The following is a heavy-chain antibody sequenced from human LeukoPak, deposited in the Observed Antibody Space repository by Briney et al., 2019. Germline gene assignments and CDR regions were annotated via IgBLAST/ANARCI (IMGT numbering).Heavy chain of an antibody. V-gene: IGHV4-31*03. Sequence: SETLSLTCTVSGGSISSGGYYWSWIRQHPGKGLEWIGYIYYSGSTYYSPSLKSRVTISVDTSKNQFSLKLSSVTPEDTAVYYCTGGGAFHIWGQGTTVTVSS. CDR2: IYYSGST. J-gene: IGHJ3*02. CDR1: GGSISSGGYY. CDR3: TGGGAFHI.